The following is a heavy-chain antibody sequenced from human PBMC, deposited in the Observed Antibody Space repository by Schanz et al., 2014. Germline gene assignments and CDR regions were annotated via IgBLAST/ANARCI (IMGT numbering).Heavy chain of an antibody. CDR1: GFSFSSYA. D-gene: IGHD5-18*01. J-gene: IGHJ3*02. Sequence: EVQLLESGGGLVEPGGSLRLSCAASGFSFSSYAMGWVRQARGKGLEWVSAMNESHSTIYYADSVKGRFTISRDNAKNSLFLQMNSLRAEDTAVYYCARVALPGYSSPRDAFDIWGQGTWVTVSS. CDR2: MNESHSTI. CDR3: ARVALPGYSSPRDAFDI. V-gene: IGHV3-23*01.